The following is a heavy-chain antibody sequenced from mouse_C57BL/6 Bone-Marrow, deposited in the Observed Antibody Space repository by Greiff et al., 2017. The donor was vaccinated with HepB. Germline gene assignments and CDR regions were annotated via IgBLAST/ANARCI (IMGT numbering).Heavy chain of an antibody. D-gene: IGHD1-1*01. Sequence: VQLKQSGPVLVKPGASVKMSCKASGYTFTDYYLNWVKQSHGKSLEWIGVINPYNGGTSYNQKFKGKATLTVDKSSSTAYMELNSLTSEDSAVYYCARLGITTAVPSYWYFDVWGTGTTVTVSS. J-gene: IGHJ1*03. CDR2: INPYNGGT. CDR1: GYTFTDYY. CDR3: ARLGITTAVPSYWYFDV. V-gene: IGHV1-19*01.